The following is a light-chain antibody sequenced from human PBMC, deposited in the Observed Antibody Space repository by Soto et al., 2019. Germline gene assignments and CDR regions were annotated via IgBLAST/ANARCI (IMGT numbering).Light chain of an antibody. CDR2: DAS. Sequence: DIQMTQSPPTLSASVGDRVTITCRASQSISTWLAWYQQKPGKAPKLLIYDASTLQTGVPSRFSGSGSGTDFTLTISYLQSEDFGTYYCQQFYNYPRTFGQGTKVDIK. CDR1: QSISTW. J-gene: IGKJ1*01. V-gene: IGKV1-5*01. CDR3: QQFYNYPRT.